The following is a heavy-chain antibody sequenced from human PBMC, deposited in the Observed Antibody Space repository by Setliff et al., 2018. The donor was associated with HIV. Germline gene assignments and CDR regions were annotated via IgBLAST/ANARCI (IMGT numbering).Heavy chain of an antibody. CDR2: ISTSGSTI. Sequence: LSCAASGFTFSSYNMNWVRQAPGKGLELVSYISTSGSTIYYADSVKGRFTISRDNGKKSLYLQMDSLRDEDTAVYYCARGKFENGDYEFVSTFDSWGQGTLVTVSS. J-gene: IGHJ4*02. V-gene: IGHV3-48*02. CDR1: GFTFSSYN. D-gene: IGHD4-17*01. CDR3: ARGKFENGDYEFVSTFDS.